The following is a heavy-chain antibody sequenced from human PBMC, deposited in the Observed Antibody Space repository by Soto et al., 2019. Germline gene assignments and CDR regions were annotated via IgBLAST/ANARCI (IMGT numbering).Heavy chain of an antibody. J-gene: IGHJ4*02. CDR2: IYYSGST. Sequence: SETLSLTCTVSGVSISSYYWSWIRQPPGKRLEWIGFIYYSGSTNYNPSLKSRVTISVDTSKSQFSLKLTSVTAADTAVYYCARHNPQYSEYDLGHYFDSWGRGTLVTVS. CDR3: ARHNPQYSEYDLGHYFDS. D-gene: IGHD5-12*01. V-gene: IGHV4-59*08. CDR1: GVSISSYY.